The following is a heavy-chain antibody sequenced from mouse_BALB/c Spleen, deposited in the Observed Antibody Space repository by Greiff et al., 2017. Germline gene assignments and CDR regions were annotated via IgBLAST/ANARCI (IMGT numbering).Heavy chain of an antibody. CDR3: TSFIQRDGYFDV. V-gene: IGHV6-6*02. J-gene: IGHJ1*01. D-gene: IGHD1-1*01. CDR2: IRLKSNNYAT. CDR1: GFTFSNYW. Sequence: EVQLVESGGGLVQPGGSMKLSCVASGFTFSNYWMNWVRQSPEKGLEWVAEIRLKSNNYATHYAESVKGRFTISRDDSKSSVYLQMNNLRAEDTGIYYCTSFIQRDGYFDVWGAGTTVTVSS.